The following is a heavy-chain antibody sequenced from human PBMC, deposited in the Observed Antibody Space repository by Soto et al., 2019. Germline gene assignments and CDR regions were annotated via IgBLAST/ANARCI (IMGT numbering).Heavy chain of an antibody. Sequence: ASVKVSCKASGYTFTGYDINWVRQATGQGLEWMGWMNPNSGNTGYAQKFQGRVTMTRNTSISTAYMELSSLRSEDTAVYYCAREDIVVVPALYNWFDPWGQGTLVTVSS. V-gene: IGHV1-8*01. CDR2: MNPNSGNT. D-gene: IGHD2-2*01. J-gene: IGHJ5*02. CDR1: GYTFTGYD. CDR3: AREDIVVVPALYNWFDP.